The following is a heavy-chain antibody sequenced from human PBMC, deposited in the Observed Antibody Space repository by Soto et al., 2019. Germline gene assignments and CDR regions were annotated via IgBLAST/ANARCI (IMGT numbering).Heavy chain of an antibody. CDR1: GFTFSRYA. J-gene: IGHJ4*02. CDR2: ILYDGSNN. Sequence: QVQLVESGGGVVQPGRSLRLSCAASGFTFSRYAMHWVRQAPGRGLEWVAVILYDGSNNYYADSVKGRFTISRDSSKDTVYLQMNSLRVEDTAVYYCAKDHHHSDSSGRTPGPYWGQGTLVTVSS. V-gene: IGHV3-30-3*01. D-gene: IGHD3-22*01. CDR3: AKDHHHSDSSGRTPGPY.